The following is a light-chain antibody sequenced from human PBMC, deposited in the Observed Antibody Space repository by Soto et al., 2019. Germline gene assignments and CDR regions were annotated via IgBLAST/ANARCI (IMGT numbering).Light chain of an antibody. CDR1: QSVAGSH. V-gene: IGKV3-20*01. Sequence: EIVLTQSPGTLSLSPGERATLSCRASQSVAGSHLAWYRQKPGQTPRLLIYDASSRATGIPDRISGSGSGTDFTLTISRLEPEDFAVYYCQQYGSAPFTFGPGTKVDIK. J-gene: IGKJ3*01. CDR3: QQYGSAPFT. CDR2: DAS.